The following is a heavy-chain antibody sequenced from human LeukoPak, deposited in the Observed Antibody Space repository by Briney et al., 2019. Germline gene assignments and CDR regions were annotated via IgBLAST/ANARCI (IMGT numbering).Heavy chain of an antibody. V-gene: IGHV3-53*01. J-gene: IGHJ4*02. CDR3: ARDLSYSGSYLGDY. CDR2: IYSGGST. CDR1: GFTVSSNY. Sequence: GGSLRLSCAASGFTVSSNYMSWVRQAPGKGLEWVSVIYSGGSTYYADSVKGRFTISRDNSKNTLYLQMNSLRAEDTAVYYCARDLSYSGSYLGDYWGQGTLVTVSS. D-gene: IGHD1-26*01.